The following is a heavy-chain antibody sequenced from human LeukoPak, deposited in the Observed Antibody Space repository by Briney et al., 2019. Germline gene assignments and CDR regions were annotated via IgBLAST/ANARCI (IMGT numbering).Heavy chain of an antibody. Sequence: GGSLRLSCAASGFTFSSYWMSWVRQAPGKGLEWVANIKQGGSEKYYVDSVKGRFTISRDNAKNSLYLQMNSLRAEDTAVYYCARDLAAAERDYWGQGTLVTVSS. D-gene: IGHD6-13*01. V-gene: IGHV3-7*03. J-gene: IGHJ4*02. CDR1: GFTFSSYW. CDR3: ARDLAAAERDY. CDR2: IKQGGSEK.